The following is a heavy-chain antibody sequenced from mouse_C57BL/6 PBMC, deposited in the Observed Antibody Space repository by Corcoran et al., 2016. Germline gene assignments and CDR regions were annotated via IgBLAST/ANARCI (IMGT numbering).Heavy chain of an antibody. CDR2: IDPEDGDT. V-gene: IGHV14-1*01. Sequence: EVQLQQSGAELVRPGASVKLSCTASGFNIKDYYMHWVKQRPEQGLEWIGRIDPEDGDTEYAPKFQGKATMTADTSSNTAYLQLSSLTSEDTAGFYCTTPSGGLLGAMDYWGQGTSVTVSS. D-gene: IGHD2-3*01. J-gene: IGHJ4*01. CDR1: GFNIKDYY. CDR3: TTPSGGLLGAMDY.